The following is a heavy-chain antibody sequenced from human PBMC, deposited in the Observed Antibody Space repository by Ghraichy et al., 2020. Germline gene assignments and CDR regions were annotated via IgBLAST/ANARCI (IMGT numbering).Heavy chain of an antibody. J-gene: IGHJ6*03. CDR1: GFTFSSYG. D-gene: IGHD6-6*01. CDR2: IRYDGSNK. V-gene: IGHV3-30*02. CDR3: TLWSGIAARFHYYYYMDV. Sequence: GGSLRLSCAASGFTFSSYGMHWVRQAPGKGLEWVAFIRYDGSNKYYADSVKGRFTISRDNSKNTLYLQMNSLRAEDTAVYYCTLWSGIAARFHYYYYMDVWGKGTTVTVSS.